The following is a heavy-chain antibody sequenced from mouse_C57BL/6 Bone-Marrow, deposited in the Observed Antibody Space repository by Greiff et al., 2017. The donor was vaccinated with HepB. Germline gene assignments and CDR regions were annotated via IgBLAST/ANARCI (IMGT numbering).Heavy chain of an antibody. J-gene: IGHJ2*01. CDR3: ARSVYYDYDWYFDY. V-gene: IGHV1-85*01. Sequence: VKLMESGPELVKPGASVKLSCKASGYTFTSYDINWVKQRPGQGLEWIGWIFPRDGSTKYNEKFKGKATLTVDTSSSTAYMELHSLTSEDSAVYFCARSVYYDYDWYFDYWGPGTTLTVSS. CDR2: IFPRDGST. CDR1: GYTFTSYD. D-gene: IGHD2-4*01.